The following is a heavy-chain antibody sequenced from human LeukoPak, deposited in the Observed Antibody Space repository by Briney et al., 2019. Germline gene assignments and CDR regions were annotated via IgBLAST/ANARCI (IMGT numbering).Heavy chain of an antibody. V-gene: IGHV4-34*01. J-gene: IGHJ4*02. CDR3: ARGIPGRSIDY. Sequence: SETLSLTCAVYGGSFSGYYWSWIRQPPGKGLEWIGEINHSGSTNYNPSLKSRVTISVDTSRNQFSLRLTSVTAADTAVYYCARGIPGRSIDYWGQGTLVTVSS. CDR1: GGSFSGYY. CDR2: INHSGST. D-gene: IGHD3-16*02.